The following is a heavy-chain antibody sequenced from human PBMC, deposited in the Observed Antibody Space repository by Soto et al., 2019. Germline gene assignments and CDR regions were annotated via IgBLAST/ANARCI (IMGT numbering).Heavy chain of an antibody. CDR1: GGSVSSGSYY. V-gene: IGHV4-61*01. D-gene: IGHD6-19*01. J-gene: IGHJ4*02. CDR3: ARQVNFALAVIAY. CDR2: IYYSGST. Sequence: PSETLSLTCTVSGGSVSSGSYYWSWIRQPPGKGLEWIGYIYYSGSTNYNPSLKSRVTISVDTSKNQFSLKLSSVTAADTAVYYCARQVNFALAVIAYWGQGSLVTVSS.